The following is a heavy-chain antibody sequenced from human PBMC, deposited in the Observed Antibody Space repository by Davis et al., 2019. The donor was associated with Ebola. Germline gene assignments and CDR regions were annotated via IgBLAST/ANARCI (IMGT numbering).Heavy chain of an antibody. D-gene: IGHD1-26*01. J-gene: IGHJ3*02. CDR3: ARTSIVGTTTTASDI. CDR1: GYTFSSYG. V-gene: IGHV1-18*01. CDR2: ISGYEDNT. Sequence: ASVKVSCTASGYTFSSYGISWVRQALGQALEWMGWISGYEDNTNYAPRFRGRITLTKDRATSTVHMELRSLTSDDTAVYFCARTSIVGTTTTASDIWGQGTKVTVSS.